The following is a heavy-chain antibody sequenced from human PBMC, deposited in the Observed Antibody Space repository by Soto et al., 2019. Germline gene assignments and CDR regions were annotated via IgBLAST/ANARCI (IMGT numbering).Heavy chain of an antibody. D-gene: IGHD3-10*01. CDR3: AQTYYYGSGKYGRWFDP. V-gene: IGHV4-4*02. Sequence: QVQLQESGPRLVIPSGTLSLTCAVSGGSISSSNWWSWVRQPPGKGLGWIGEMYHGGSTNYNLSLKSRVTISIDKSKNQYSLKLSSVTAADTTVYYCAQTYYYGSGKYGRWFDPWGQGTLVTVSS. CDR1: GGSISSSNW. CDR2: MYHGGST. J-gene: IGHJ5*02.